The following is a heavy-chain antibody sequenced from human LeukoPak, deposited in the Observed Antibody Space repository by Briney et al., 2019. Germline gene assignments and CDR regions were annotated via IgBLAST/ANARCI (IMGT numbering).Heavy chain of an antibody. J-gene: IGHJ6*02. V-gene: IGHV3-74*01. CDR3: AREVVVAPLYYYYYGMDV. CDR2: INSDGSST. CDR1: GFTFSSYW. Sequence: GGSLRLSCAASGFTFSSYWMHWVRQAPGKGLVWVSRINSDGSSTSYADSVKGRFTISRDSAKNTLYLQMNSLRAEDTAAYYCAREVVVAPLYYYYYGMDVWGQGTTVTVSS. D-gene: IGHD2-15*01.